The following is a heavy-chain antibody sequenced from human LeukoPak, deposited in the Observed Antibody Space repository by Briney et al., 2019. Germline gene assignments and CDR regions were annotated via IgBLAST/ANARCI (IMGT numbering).Heavy chain of an antibody. CDR3: AKSKAVAGTVVDY. Sequence: GGSLRLSCAASGFTFSSYSMNWVRQAPGKGLEWVSSISSSSSYIYYADSVKGRSTISRDNAKSSLYLQMNSLRTEDTALYYCAKSKAVAGTVVDYWGQGTLVTVSS. CDR1: GFTFSSYS. CDR2: ISSSSSYI. V-gene: IGHV3-21*04. J-gene: IGHJ4*02. D-gene: IGHD6-19*01.